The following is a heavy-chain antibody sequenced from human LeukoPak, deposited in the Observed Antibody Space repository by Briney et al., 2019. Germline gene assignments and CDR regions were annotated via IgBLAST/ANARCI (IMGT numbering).Heavy chain of an antibody. Sequence: GESLKISCKGSGYSFTSYWIGWVRQMPGKGLEWMGIIYPGDSDTRYSPSFQGQVTISADKSISTAYLQWSSLKASDTAMYYCARRYYDFWSGYGGGLDYWGQGTLVTVSS. CDR2: IYPGDSDT. J-gene: IGHJ4*02. D-gene: IGHD3-3*01. CDR3: ARRYYDFWSGYGGGLDY. CDR1: GYSFTSYW. V-gene: IGHV5-51*01.